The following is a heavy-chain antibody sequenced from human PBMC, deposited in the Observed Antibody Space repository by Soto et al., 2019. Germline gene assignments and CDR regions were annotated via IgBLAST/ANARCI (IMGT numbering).Heavy chain of an antibody. CDR1: GFTFASYA. CDR3: AKMRDVRQGFDP. CDR2: IPSSSGSI. J-gene: IGHJ5*02. V-gene: IGHV3-23*01. Sequence: EVQLLESGGGLVQPGGSLRLSCAASGFTFASYAMSWVRQAPGKGLEWVSAIPSSSGSIYYADPVKGRFTISRDNSKNTLYLQRNTLRAEDTAVYYCAKMRDVRQGFDPWCQGTLVTVSS.